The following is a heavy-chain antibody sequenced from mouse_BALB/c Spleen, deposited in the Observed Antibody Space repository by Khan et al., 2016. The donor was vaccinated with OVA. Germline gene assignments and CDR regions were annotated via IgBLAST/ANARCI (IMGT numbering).Heavy chain of an antibody. CDR1: GYSITSCCS. CDR3: ARKARIKY. J-gene: IGHJ2*01. Sequence: EVQLQESGPGLVKPSQSLSLPCTVTGYSITSCCSWNWIRQFPGSLLEWIRYLISSGRTNYNPSLKSRISITLDTSNNQFFLEVKSVNTEETAKYYCARKARIKYWGQGTTLTVSA. D-gene: IGHD3-2*02. CDR2: LISSGRT. V-gene: IGHV3-1*02.